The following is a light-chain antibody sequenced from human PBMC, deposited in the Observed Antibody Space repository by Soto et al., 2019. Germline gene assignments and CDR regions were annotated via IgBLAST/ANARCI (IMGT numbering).Light chain of an antibody. CDR2: VGTGGIVG. CDR3: GADHGSGSNFVRWV. J-gene: IGLJ3*02. V-gene: IGLV9-49*01. CDR1: SGYSNYK. Sequence: QSVLTQPPSASASLGASVTLTCTLSSGYSNYKVDWYQQRPGKGPRFVMRVGTGGIVGSKGDGIPDRFSVLGSGLNRYLTIKNIQEEDESDYHCGADHGSGSNFVRWVFGGGTKVTVL.